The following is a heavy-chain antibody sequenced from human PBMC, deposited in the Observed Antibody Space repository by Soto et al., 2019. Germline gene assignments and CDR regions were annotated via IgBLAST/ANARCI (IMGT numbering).Heavy chain of an antibody. J-gene: IGHJ6*02. CDR1: GGSITDYY. CDR3: VRDRLIVVTAAFPQYFFHGMDV. Sequence: PSETLSLTCAVYGGSITDYYWSWIRQAPGKGLEWIGEIHYGGRTDYNPSLKSRVTILADTSKNQFSLKLTSVTAADAAIYYCVRDRLIVVTAAFPQYFFHGMDVWGQGTAVTVSS. D-gene: IGHD3-22*01. CDR2: IHYGGRT. V-gene: IGHV4-34*01.